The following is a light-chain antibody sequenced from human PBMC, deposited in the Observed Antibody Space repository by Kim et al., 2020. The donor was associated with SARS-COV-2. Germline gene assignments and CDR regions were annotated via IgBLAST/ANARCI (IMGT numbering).Light chain of an antibody. CDR3: QVWDSGSLHVV. J-gene: IGLJ2*01. Sequence: SYELTQPPSPSVAPGRTAKITCGGNNIGTKSVHWYRQKPGQAPVMVVYDDNDRPSGIPERFSGSNSGNTASLTISRVEAGDEADYYCQVWDSGSLHVVFGGGTQLTVL. CDR2: DDN. CDR1: NIGTKS. V-gene: IGLV3-21*03.